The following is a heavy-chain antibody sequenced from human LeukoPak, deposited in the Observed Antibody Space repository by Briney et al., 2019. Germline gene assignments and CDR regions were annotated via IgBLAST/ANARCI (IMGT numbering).Heavy chain of an antibody. CDR3: ARGMGNSSGYHLYHFDD. CDR1: VFTVSSNY. Sequence: GGSLRLSCAASVFTVSSNYMSWVRQAPGKGLEWVSVIYSGGGTYYGDSVQGRFTISRDNSKNTLYLHMTCLTAADMAVYYCARGMGNSSGYHLYHFDDRGQATLV. D-gene: IGHD3-22*01. CDR2: IYSGGGT. J-gene: IGHJ4*02. V-gene: IGHV3-53*01.